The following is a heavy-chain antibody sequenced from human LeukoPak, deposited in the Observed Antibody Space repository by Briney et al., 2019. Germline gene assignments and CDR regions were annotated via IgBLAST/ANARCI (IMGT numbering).Heavy chain of an antibody. CDR2: ISWNSGST. CDR1: GFTFSSYA. CDR3: VKDINLSYSGTFHH. Sequence: GGSLRLSCAASGFTFSSYAMHWVRQAPGKGLEWVSGISWNSGSTAYANSVRGRFTISRDNAKNSLYLQMNSLRVEDTALYYCVKDINLSYSGTFHHWGQGTLVTVSS. J-gene: IGHJ4*02. V-gene: IGHV3-9*01. D-gene: IGHD1-26*01.